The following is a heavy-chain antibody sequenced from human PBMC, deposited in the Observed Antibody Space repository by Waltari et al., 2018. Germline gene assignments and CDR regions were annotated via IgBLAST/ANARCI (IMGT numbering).Heavy chain of an antibody. CDR2: IYTSGST. CDR3: AREDPRWHGWFDP. Sequence: QVQLQESGPGLVKPSQTLSLTCTVSAGPISSGSYYWRWIRQPAGKGLEWIGRIYTSGSTNYNPSLKSRVTIAVDTSKNQFSLKLSSVTAADTAVYYCAREDPRWHGWFDPWGQGTLVTVSS. J-gene: IGHJ5*02. D-gene: IGHD4-17*01. V-gene: IGHV4-61*02. CDR1: AGPISSGSYY.